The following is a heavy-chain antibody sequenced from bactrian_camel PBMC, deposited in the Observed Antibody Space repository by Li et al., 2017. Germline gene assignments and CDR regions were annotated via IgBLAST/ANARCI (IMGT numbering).Heavy chain of an antibody. CDR1: FFILDDLE. CDR2: ITGDGVT. D-gene: IGHD4*01. V-gene: IGHV3S53*01. J-gene: IGHJ6*01. CDR3: AADILPTIWTMTGCGKEAFGR. Sequence: VQLVESGGGSVQTGGSLRLSCKPSFFILDDLEMAWYRQTPGNECELVASITGDGVTYYTDAVKGRFTVSEDNAKNTVYLQMSSLKPEDTAVYYCAADILPTIWTMTGCGKEAFGRWGQGTQVTVS.